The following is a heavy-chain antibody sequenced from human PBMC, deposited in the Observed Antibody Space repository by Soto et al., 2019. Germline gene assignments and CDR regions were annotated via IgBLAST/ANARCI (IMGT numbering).Heavy chain of an antibody. CDR1: GFTFSSYS. Sequence: EVQLVESGGGLVKPGGSLRLSCAASGFTFSSYSMNWVRQAPGKGLEWVSSISSSSSYIYYADSVKGRFTISRDNAKNSLYLQMNGLRAEDTAVYYCARGGGMVRGEVYLVWGQGTLVTVSS. J-gene: IGHJ4*02. D-gene: IGHD3-10*01. CDR2: ISSSSSYI. V-gene: IGHV3-21*01. CDR3: ARGGGMVRGEVYLV.